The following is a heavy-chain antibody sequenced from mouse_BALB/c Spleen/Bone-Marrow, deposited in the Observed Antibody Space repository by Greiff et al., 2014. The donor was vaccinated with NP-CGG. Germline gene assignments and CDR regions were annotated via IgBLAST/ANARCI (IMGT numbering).Heavy chain of an antibody. CDR3: ARGGNYRFDY. CDR2: IYPGDGDT. J-gene: IGHJ2*01. Sequence: QVQLQQSEPELVKPGASVKISCKASGYAFSSSWMNWVKQRPGQGLEWIGRIYPGDGDTNYNGKFKGKATLTADKSSSTAYMQLSSLTSVDSAVYFCARGGNYRFDYWGQGTTLTVSS. V-gene: IGHV1-82*01. D-gene: IGHD2-1*01. CDR1: GYAFSSSW.